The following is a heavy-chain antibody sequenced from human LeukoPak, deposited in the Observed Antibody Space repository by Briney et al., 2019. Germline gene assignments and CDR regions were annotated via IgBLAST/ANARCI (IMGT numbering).Heavy chain of an antibody. Sequence: GGSLRLSCAASGFTFSDYYMSWIHQAPGKGLEWVSYISSSGSTIYYADSVKGRFTISRDNAKNSLYLQMNSLRAEDTAVYYCARRATPVRGVIGNWFDPWGQGTLVTVSS. CDR1: GFTFSDYY. CDR2: ISSSGSTI. D-gene: IGHD3-10*01. CDR3: ARRATPVRGVIGNWFDP. V-gene: IGHV3-11*01. J-gene: IGHJ5*02.